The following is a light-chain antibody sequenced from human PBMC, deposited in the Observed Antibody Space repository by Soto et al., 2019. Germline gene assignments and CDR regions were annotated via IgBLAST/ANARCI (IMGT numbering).Light chain of an antibody. Sequence: QSALTQPPSLSGSPGQSITISCTGTSSDIGAYDYVSWYQQHPGKAPKIMISEVNNRPSGVSNRFSGSKSGNTASLTISGLQVEDEADYFCFSFTTSGTYVFGSGTKLTVL. CDR2: EVN. CDR1: SSDIGAYDY. V-gene: IGLV2-14*01. J-gene: IGLJ1*01. CDR3: FSFTTSGTYV.